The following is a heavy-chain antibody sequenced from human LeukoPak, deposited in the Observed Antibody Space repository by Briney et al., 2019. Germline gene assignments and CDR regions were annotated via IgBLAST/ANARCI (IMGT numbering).Heavy chain of an antibody. CDR2: IYYSGST. D-gene: IGHD1-26*01. Sequence: SETLSLTCTVSGGSISSSSYYWGWIRQPPGKGLEWIGSIYYSGSTYYNPSLKSRVTISVDTSKNQFSLKLSSVTAADTAVYYCARARSYLNWFDPWGQGTLDTVSS. CDR3: ARARSYLNWFDP. CDR1: GGSISSSSYY. J-gene: IGHJ5*02. V-gene: IGHV4-39*07.